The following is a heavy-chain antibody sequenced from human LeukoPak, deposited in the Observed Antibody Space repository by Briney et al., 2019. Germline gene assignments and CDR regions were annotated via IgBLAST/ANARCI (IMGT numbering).Heavy chain of an antibody. D-gene: IGHD3-22*01. Sequence: SETLSLTCTVSGGSINNYVLIWIRQPAGKRLEWIGRIFSSGTTNYNPSLKSRATMSVDTSKNHFSLKLSSVTAADTALYYCARRRYYDSTGYLDWGQGTLVTVSS. J-gene: IGHJ1*01. V-gene: IGHV4-4*07. CDR2: IFSSGTT. CDR3: ARRRYYDSTGYLD. CDR1: GGSINNYV.